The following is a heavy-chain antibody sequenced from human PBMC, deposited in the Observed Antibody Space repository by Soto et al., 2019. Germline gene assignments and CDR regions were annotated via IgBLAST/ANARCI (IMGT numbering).Heavy chain of an antibody. CDR2: ISGSGGST. Sequence: GGSLRLSCAASGFTFSSYAMSWVRQAPGKGLEWVSAISGSGGSTYYADSVKGRFTISRDNSKNTLYLQMNSLRAEDTAVYYCAKAPLGWSPLGGVIALGIGTNFDYWGQGTLVTVSS. CDR1: GFTFSSYA. J-gene: IGHJ4*02. CDR3: AKAPLGWSPLGGVIALGIGTNFDY. V-gene: IGHV3-23*01. D-gene: IGHD3-16*02.